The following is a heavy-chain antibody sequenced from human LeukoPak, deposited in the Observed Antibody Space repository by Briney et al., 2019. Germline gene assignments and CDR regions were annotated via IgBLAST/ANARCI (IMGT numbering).Heavy chain of an antibody. V-gene: IGHV3-30*04. Sequence: GGSLRLSCAASGFTFSSYAMHWVRQAPGKGLEWVAVISYDGSNKCYADSVKGRFTISRDNSKNTLYLQMNSLRAEDTAVYYCAREYQVLMTTVVTADYYYYYGMDVWGQGTTVTVSS. CDR3: AREYQVLMTTVVTADYYYYYGMDV. J-gene: IGHJ6*02. D-gene: IGHD4-23*01. CDR2: ISYDGSNK. CDR1: GFTFSSYA.